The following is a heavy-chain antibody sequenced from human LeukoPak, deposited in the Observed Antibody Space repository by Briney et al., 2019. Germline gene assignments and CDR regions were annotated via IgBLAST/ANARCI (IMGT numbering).Heavy chain of an antibody. CDR1: GFTFSSYT. D-gene: IGHD6-19*01. J-gene: IGHJ4*02. V-gene: IGHV3-21*01. CDR3: ARAENPVDFDY. CDR2: ISSRSSYI. Sequence: GGSLRLSCAASGFTFSSYTMNWVRQAPGKGLEWVSSISSRSSYIHYADSVKGRFTISRDNAKNSLYLQMNSLRAEDTAVYYCARAENPVDFDYWGQGTLVTVSS.